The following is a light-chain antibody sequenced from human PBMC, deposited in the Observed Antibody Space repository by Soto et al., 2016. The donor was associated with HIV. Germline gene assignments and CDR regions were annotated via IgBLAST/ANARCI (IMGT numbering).Light chain of an antibody. CDR1: NIGSKR. CDR2: DDI. Sequence: SYVVTQAPSESVAPGKTAKITCGGDNIGSKRVHWYQQRPGQAPILVVYDDIDRPSGIPERFSGFNSGNTATLTISRVEAGDEADYYCQVWDSISDHLVVFGGGTKLTVL. CDR3: QVWDSISDHLVV. J-gene: IGLJ2*01. V-gene: IGLV3-21*03.